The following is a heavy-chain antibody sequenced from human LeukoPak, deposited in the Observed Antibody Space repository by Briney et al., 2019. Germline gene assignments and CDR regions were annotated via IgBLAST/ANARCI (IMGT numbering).Heavy chain of an antibody. V-gene: IGHV3-30*18. Sequence: GGSLRLSCAASGFTFSSYGMPWVRQAPGKGLEWVAVISYDGSNKYYADSVKGRFTISRDNSKNTLYLQMNSLRAEDTAVYYCANLRRFDYWGQGTLVTVSS. CDR3: ANLRRFDY. D-gene: IGHD1-14*01. J-gene: IGHJ4*02. CDR2: ISYDGSNK. CDR1: GFTFSSYG.